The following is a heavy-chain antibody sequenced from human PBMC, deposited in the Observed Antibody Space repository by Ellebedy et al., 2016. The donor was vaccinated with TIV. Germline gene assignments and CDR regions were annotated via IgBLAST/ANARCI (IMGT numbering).Heavy chain of an antibody. CDR3: ARGDVLATTRF. CDR1: GASISHYY. D-gene: IGHD5-12*01. CDR2: IYYSGST. Sequence: SETLSLTCTVSGASISHYYWSWIRQPPGKGLEWIGYIYYSGSTNYNPSLKSRVTISVDTSKKQFSLRLTSVTAADTAVYYCARGDVLATTRFWGQGTLVTVSS. J-gene: IGHJ4*02. V-gene: IGHV4-59*12.